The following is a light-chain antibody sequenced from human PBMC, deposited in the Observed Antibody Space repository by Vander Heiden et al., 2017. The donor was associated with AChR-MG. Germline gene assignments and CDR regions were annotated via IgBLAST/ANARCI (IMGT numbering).Light chain of an antibody. CDR3: QQYSYWPVT. CDR2: GAS. V-gene: IGKV3-15*01. J-gene: IGKJ1*01. CDR1: QSVSGK. Sequence: TQSPATLSVSPGERVTLSCRASQSVSGKLAWYQQTPGQAPRLLIYGASIRATGIPARFIGSGSGTDFTHNISSLQSEDFAVYYCQQYSYWPVTFGQGTKVEI.